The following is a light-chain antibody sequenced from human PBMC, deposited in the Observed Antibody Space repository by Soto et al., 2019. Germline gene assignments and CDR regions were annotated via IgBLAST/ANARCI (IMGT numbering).Light chain of an antibody. CDR3: QQCATSPRT. V-gene: IGKV3-20*01. J-gene: IGKJ1*01. CDR2: DAY. CDR1: QTVTNNY. Sequence: EIVLTQSPGTLSLSPGERATLFCRASQTVTNNYLAWYQQKPGQAPRLLVDDAYRRATGIADRFSGSGSGTDFSLTIIRVEPEDYAVYYCQQCATSPRTFGQGTKVEIK.